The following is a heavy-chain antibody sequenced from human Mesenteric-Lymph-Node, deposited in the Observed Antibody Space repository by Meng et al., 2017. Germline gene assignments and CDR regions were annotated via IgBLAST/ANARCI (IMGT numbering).Heavy chain of an antibody. CDR1: GFTFSSYG. D-gene: IGHD1-26*01. Sequence: GGSLRLSCAASGFTFSSYGMHWVRQAPGKGLEWVANTNEDGSQKLYVDSVRGRFTISRDNAKNSVVLQMDSLRVEDTGVYYCARGVREGGWGQGTLVTVSS. CDR2: TNEDGSQK. CDR3: ARGVREGG. J-gene: IGHJ4*02. V-gene: IGHV3-7*01.